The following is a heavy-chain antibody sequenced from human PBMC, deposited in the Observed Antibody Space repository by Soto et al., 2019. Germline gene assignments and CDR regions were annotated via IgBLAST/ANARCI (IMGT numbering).Heavy chain of an antibody. V-gene: IGHV3-23*01. J-gene: IGHJ4*02. CDR1: VFTFLSYA. D-gene: IGHD3-22*01. CDR3: AKGFYYDTSGFDY. Sequence: GWSLRLSCASSVFTFLSYAMGWVRQAPGKGLEWVSTISGGGDNTYYADSVKGRFTISRDNSKYTLSLQMNSLRVEDTAIYYCAKGFYYDTSGFDYWGQGTLVTVSS. CDR2: ISGGGDNT.